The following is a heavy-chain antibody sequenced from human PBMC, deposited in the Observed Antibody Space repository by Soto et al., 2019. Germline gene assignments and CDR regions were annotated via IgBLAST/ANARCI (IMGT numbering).Heavy chain of an antibody. CDR3: AYCSGGSFYQSPYDHCYVMYF. D-gene: IGHD2-15*01. CDR2: IWYDGSNK. CDR1: GFTFSSYG. V-gene: IGHV3-33*01. J-gene: IGHJ2*01. Sequence: GGSLRLSCAASGFTFSSYGMHWVRQAPGKGLEWVAVIWYDGSNKYYADSVKGRFTISRDNSKNTLYLQMNSLRAEDTAVYYCAYCSGGSFYQSPYDHCYVMYF.